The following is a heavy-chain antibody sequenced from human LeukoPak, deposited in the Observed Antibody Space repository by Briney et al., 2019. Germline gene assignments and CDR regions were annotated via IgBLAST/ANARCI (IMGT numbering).Heavy chain of an antibody. V-gene: IGHV3-74*01. J-gene: IGHJ5*02. Sequence: GGSLRLSCAASGFTFSSYWMHWVRQAPGKGLVWVSRINTAGSSTNYADSVKGRFTISRDNAKNTLYLQMNSLRAEDTAVYYCARDSTRGWFLGPWGQGTLVTVSS. D-gene: IGHD6-19*01. CDR3: ARDSTRGWFLGP. CDR2: INTAGSST. CDR1: GFTFSSYW.